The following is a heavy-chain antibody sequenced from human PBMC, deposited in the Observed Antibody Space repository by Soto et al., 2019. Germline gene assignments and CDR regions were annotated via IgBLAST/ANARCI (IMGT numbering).Heavy chain of an antibody. J-gene: IGHJ6*04. V-gene: IGHV4-31*03. D-gene: IGHD3-10*01. Sequence: QVQLQESGPGLVKPSQTLSLTCTVSGGSISSGGYYWSWIRQHPGKGLEWIGYIYYRGSTYCNPSLKSRVTISVDTSKNQFSLKLSSVTAADTAVYYCARGRPYYYGSGMLDVWGKGTTVTVSS. CDR2: IYYRGST. CDR1: GGSISSGGYY. CDR3: ARGRPYYYGSGMLDV.